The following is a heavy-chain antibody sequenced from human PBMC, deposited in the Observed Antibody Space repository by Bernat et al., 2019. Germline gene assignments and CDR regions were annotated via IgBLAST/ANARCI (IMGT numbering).Heavy chain of an antibody. Sequence: QVQLQQWGAGLLKPSETLSLTCAVSGGSFSGYYWSWIRQPPGKGLEWIGEINHSGSTNYNPSLKSRVTISVDTSTNQFSRTLGSVTAADTTVYYCAGGGAKGYANWGQGTLVTVSS. J-gene: IGHJ4*02. CDR1: GGSFSGYY. V-gene: IGHV4-34*01. D-gene: IGHD5-12*01. CDR3: AGGGAKGYAN. CDR2: INHSGST.